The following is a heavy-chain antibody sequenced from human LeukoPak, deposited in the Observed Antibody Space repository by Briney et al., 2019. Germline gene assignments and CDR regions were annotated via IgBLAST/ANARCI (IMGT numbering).Heavy chain of an antibody. Sequence: ASVKVSCKASGYTFTSYGISWVRQAPGQGLEWMGWIGAYNGNTNYAQKLQGRVTMTTDTSTSTAYMELRSLRSDDTAVYYCARDDSSGYTTVSDYWGQGTLVTVSS. CDR3: ARDDSSGYTTVSDY. CDR1: GYTFTSYG. V-gene: IGHV1-18*01. D-gene: IGHD3-22*01. CDR2: IGAYNGNT. J-gene: IGHJ4*02.